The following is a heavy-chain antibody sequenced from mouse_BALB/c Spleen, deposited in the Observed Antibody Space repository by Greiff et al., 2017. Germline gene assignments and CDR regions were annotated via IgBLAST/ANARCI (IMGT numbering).Heavy chain of an antibody. CDR1: GYTFTDYE. Sequence: QVQLKQSGAELVRPGASVTLSCKASGYTFTDYEMHWVKQTPVHGLEWIGAIDPETGGTAYNQKFKGKATLTADKSSSTAYMELRSLTSEDSAVYYCRAITTAGDYWGQGTTLTVSS. V-gene: IGHV1-15*01. J-gene: IGHJ2*01. CDR3: RAITTAGDY. D-gene: IGHD1-2*01. CDR2: IDPETGGT.